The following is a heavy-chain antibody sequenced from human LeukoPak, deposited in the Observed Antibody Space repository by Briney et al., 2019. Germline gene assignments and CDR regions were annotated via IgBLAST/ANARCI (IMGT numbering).Heavy chain of an antibody. Sequence: GGSLRLSCAASGFTFSSYGKHWVRQAPGKGLEWVAFIRYDGSNKYYADSVKGRFTISRDNSKNTLYLQMNSLRAEDTAVYYCAKALRFLEWYNWFDPWGQGSLVTVSS. CDR1: GFTFSSYG. V-gene: IGHV3-30*02. J-gene: IGHJ5*02. CDR2: IRYDGSNK. D-gene: IGHD3-3*01. CDR3: AKALRFLEWYNWFDP.